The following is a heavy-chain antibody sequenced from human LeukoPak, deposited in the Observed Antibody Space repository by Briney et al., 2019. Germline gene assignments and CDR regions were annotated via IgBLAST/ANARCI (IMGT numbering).Heavy chain of an antibody. CDR2: IIPIFGTA. V-gene: IGHV1-69*05. J-gene: IGHJ3*02. D-gene: IGHD3-22*01. Sequence: SVKVSCKASGGTFSSYAISWVRQAPGQGLEWMGRIIPIFGTANYAQKFQGRVTITTDESTSTAYMELSSLRSEDTAVYYCARVSPSGYSTAGAFDTWGQGTMVTVSS. CDR3: ARVSPSGYSTAGAFDT. CDR1: GGTFSSYA.